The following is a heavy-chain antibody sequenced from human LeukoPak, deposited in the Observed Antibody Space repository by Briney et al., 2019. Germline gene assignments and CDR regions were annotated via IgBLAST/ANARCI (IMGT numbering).Heavy chain of an antibody. CDR1: GGSISSYY. CDR2: IYYSGST. Sequence: PSETLSLTCTVPGGSISSYYWSWLRHPPGKGMEWIVYIYYSGSTNYNPSLKSRVTISVDTSKNQFSLKLSSVTAADTAVYYCAAARPIPPYYYYYYMDVWGKGTTVTVSS. D-gene: IGHD6-6*01. J-gene: IGHJ6*03. V-gene: IGHV4-59*01. CDR3: AAARPIPPYYYYYYMDV.